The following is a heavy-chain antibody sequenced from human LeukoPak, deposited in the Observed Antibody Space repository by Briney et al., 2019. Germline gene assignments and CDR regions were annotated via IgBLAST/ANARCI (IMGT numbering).Heavy chain of an antibody. CDR3: ARFGGIAAAGT. J-gene: IGHJ4*02. V-gene: IGHV4-39*01. CDR1: GGSISSSSYY. CDR2: IFYSGST. D-gene: IGHD6-13*01. Sequence: SGTLSLTCTVSGGSISSSSYYWGWIRQPPGKGLEWIGSIFYSGSTYYNPSLKGRVTISVDTSKNQFSLKLNSVTAADTAVYYCARFGGIAAAGTWGQGTLVTVSS.